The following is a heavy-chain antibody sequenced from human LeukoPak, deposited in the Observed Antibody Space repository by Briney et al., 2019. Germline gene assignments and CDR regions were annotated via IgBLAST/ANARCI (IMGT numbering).Heavy chain of an antibody. J-gene: IGHJ4*02. CDR2: MYPSGST. Sequence: SETPSLTCTVSGGSISNYYWSWLRQPAGKGLEWIGRMYPSGSTKYNPSLKSRVIISVDNSKNLLSLKLTSVTAADTAVYFCARDHYGSGSYKSYFDYWGQGTQVTVSS. CDR3: ARDHYGSGSYKSYFDY. CDR1: GGSISNYY. V-gene: IGHV4-4*07. D-gene: IGHD3-10*01.